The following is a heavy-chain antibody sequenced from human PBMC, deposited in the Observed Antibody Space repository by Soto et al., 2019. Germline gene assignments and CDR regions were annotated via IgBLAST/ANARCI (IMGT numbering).Heavy chain of an antibody. CDR2: ISSSSSYI. CDR3: ARDVYSSGWYGAFDI. J-gene: IGHJ3*02. CDR1: GFTFSSYS. V-gene: IGHV3-21*01. D-gene: IGHD6-19*01. Sequence: EVQLVESGGGLVKPGGSLRLSCAASGFTFSSYSMNWVRQAPGKGLEWVSSISSSSSYIYYADSVKGRFTISRDNAKNSLYLQMNSLRAEDTAVYYCARDVYSSGWYGAFDIWGQGTMVTVSS.